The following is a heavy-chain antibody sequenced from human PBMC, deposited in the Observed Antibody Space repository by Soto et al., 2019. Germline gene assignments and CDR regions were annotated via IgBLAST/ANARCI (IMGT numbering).Heavy chain of an antibody. CDR3: ARDGLYGQRLTSLRWFDR. V-gene: IGHV1-2*02. CDR2: IDPNKGGT. D-gene: IGHD6-25*01. Sequence: ASVKVSCKASGFTFTGYYIHWIRQAPGQGPEWMGWIDPNKGGTNYAQKFQGRVTMTTDTATSTAYMDLTSLTSDDTAVYYCARDGLYGQRLTSLRWFDRWGQGTLVTVSS. J-gene: IGHJ5*02. CDR1: GFTFTGYY.